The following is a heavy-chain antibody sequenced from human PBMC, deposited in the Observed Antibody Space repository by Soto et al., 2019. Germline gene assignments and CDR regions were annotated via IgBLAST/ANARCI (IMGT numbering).Heavy chain of an antibody. Sequence: SETLSLTCTVSGGSISSYYWSWIRQPPGKGLEWIGYIYYSGSTNYNPSLKSRVTISVDTSKNQFSLKLSSVTAADTAVYYCARVEGCSSTSCYFWFDPWGQGTLVTVSS. CDR2: IYYSGST. CDR1: GGSISSYY. V-gene: IGHV4-59*01. J-gene: IGHJ5*02. CDR3: ARVEGCSSTSCYFWFDP. D-gene: IGHD2-2*01.